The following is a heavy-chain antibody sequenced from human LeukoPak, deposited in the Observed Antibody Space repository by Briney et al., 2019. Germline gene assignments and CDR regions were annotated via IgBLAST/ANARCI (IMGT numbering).Heavy chain of an antibody. CDR2: IIPSGGST. V-gene: IGHV1-46*01. Sequence: ASVKVSCKASGYTFTSYYMHWVRQAPGQGLEWMGIIIPSGGSTSYAQKFQGRVTMTRDTSTSTVYMELSSLGSEDTAVYFCARDGEDGDYCSYWGQGTLVTVSS. CDR1: GYTFTSYY. J-gene: IGHJ4*02. D-gene: IGHD2-21*01. CDR3: ARDGEDGDYCSY.